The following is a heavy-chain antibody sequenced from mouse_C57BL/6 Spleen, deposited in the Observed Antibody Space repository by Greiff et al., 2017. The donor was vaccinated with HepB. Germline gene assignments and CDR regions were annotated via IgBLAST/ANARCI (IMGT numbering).Heavy chain of an antibody. Sequence: QVQLQQSGAELVRPGASVKLSCKASGYTFTDYYINWVKQRPGQGLEWIARIYPGSGNTYYNEKFKGKATLTAEKSSSTAYMQLSSLTSEDSAVYFCAREGQLRPYYFDYWGQGTTLTVSS. J-gene: IGHJ2*01. V-gene: IGHV1-76*01. CDR1: GYTFTDYY. CDR3: AREGQLRPYYFDY. D-gene: IGHD3-2*02. CDR2: IYPGSGNT.